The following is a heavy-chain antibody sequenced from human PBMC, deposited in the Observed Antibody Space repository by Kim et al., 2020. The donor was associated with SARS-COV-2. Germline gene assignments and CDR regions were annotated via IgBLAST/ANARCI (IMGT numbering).Heavy chain of an antibody. CDR1: GFTFSDYY. D-gene: IGHD3-22*01. V-gene: IGHV3-11*04. CDR3: ARDGLMKTYYYDSSGYPSDAFDI. Sequence: GGSLRLSCAASGFTFSDYYMSWIRQAPGKGLEWVSYISSSGSTIYYADSVKGRFTISRDNAKNSLYLQMNSLRAEDTAVYYCARDGLMKTYYYDSSGYPSDAFDIWGQGTMVTVSS. CDR2: ISSSGSTI. J-gene: IGHJ3*02.